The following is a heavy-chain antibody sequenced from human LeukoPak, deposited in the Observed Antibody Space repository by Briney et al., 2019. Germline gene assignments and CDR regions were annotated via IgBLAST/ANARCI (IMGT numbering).Heavy chain of an antibody. J-gene: IGHJ4*02. V-gene: IGHV4-39*01. D-gene: IGHD3-3*01. Sequence: SETLSLTCTVSGGSISSSSYYWGWIRQPPGKGLEWIGSIYYSGGTYYNPSLKSRVTISVDTSKNQFSLKLSSVTAADTAVYYCARLIYDFWSGYYGGFDYWGQGTLVTVSS. CDR3: ARLIYDFWSGYYGGFDY. CDR1: GGSISSSSYY. CDR2: IYYSGGT.